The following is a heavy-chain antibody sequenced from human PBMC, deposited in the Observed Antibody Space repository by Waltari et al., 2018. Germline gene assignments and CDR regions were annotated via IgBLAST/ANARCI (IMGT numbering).Heavy chain of an antibody. CDR2: ISSSSSYI. V-gene: IGHV3-21*01. CDR1: GFTFSSYA. J-gene: IGHJ5*02. D-gene: IGHD1-26*01. CDR3: ARDRSIVGVGWFDP. Sequence: EVQLVESGGGLVQPGGSLRLSCAASGFTFSSYAMSWVRQAPGKGLEWVSSISSSSSYIYYADSVKGRFTISRDNAKNSLYLQMNSLRAEDTAVYYCARDRSIVGVGWFDPWGQGTLVTVSS.